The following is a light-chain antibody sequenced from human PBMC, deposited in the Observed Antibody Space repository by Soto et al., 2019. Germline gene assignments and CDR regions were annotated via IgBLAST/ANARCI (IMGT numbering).Light chain of an antibody. J-gene: IGKJ1*01. Sequence: DIQMTQSPSTLSASVGDRVTXTXXXSESIGTWLAWYQQKPGKAPNLLIYDASSLQSGVPSRFSGRGSGTEFTLTISSLQPDDFATYYCQQFQSFSRTFGQGTKVDIK. CDR3: QQFQSFSRT. CDR1: ESIGTW. V-gene: IGKV1-5*01. CDR2: DAS.